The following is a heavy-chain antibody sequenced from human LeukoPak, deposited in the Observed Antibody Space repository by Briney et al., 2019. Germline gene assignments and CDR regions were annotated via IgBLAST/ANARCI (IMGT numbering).Heavy chain of an antibody. V-gene: IGHV1-69*04. J-gene: IGHJ4*02. CDR2: IIPILGIA. D-gene: IGHD3-10*01. CDR1: GGTFSSYA. Sequence: GASVKVSCKASGGTFSSYAISWVRQAPGQGLEWMGRIIPILGIANYAQKFQGRVTITADKSMSTAYMELSSLRSEDTAVYYCAGEVYYYGSGRGGFDYWGQGTLVTVSS. CDR3: AGEVYYYGSGRGGFDY.